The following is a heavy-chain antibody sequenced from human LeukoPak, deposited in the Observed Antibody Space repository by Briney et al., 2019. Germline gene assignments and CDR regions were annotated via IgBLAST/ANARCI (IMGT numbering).Heavy chain of an antibody. J-gene: IGHJ5*02. CDR1: GGSISSSSYY. Sequence: SETLSLTCTVSGGSISSSSYYWGWIRQPPGKGLEWIGSIYYSGSTYYNPSLKSRVTISVDTSKNQFSLKLSSVTAADTAVYYCAKRLAAAGSEWFDPWGQGTLVTVSS. CDR3: AKRLAAAGSEWFDP. D-gene: IGHD6-13*01. V-gene: IGHV4-39*01. CDR2: IYYSGST.